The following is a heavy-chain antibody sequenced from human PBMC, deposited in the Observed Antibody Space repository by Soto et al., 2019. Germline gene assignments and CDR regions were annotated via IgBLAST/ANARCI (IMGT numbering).Heavy chain of an antibody. CDR3: ARGSYDSTGV. CDR2: TYYRSKWYN. J-gene: IGHJ4*02. CDR1: GDSVSSNNAA. Sequence: QVQLQQSGPGLVKPSQTLSLNCDISGDSVSSNNAAWSWIRQSPSRGLEWLGRTYYRSKWYNEYAVFVKSRIIINPDTSKNQFSLQLNSVTPEDTAVYYCARGSYDSTGVCGQGTPVTVSS. D-gene: IGHD3-22*01. V-gene: IGHV6-1*01.